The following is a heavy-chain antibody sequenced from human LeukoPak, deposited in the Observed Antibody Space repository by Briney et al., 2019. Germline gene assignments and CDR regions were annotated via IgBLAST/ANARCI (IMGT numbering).Heavy chain of an antibody. D-gene: IGHD5-18*01. CDR3: ARDLAYSRLDY. CDR2: INPDGNKK. J-gene: IGHJ4*02. Sequence: GGSLRLSCAVSGLTFSSSWMDWVRQAPGKGLKWVASINPDGNKKYSADSVKGRFTISRNNAENSLYLQMNSLRVEDTAFYYCARDLAYSRLDYWGQGMLVTVSS. CDR1: GLTFSSSW. V-gene: IGHV3-7*01.